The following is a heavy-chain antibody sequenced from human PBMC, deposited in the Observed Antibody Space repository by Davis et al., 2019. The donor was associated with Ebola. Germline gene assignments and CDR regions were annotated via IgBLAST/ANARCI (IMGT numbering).Heavy chain of an antibody. V-gene: IGHV4-34*01. CDR3: ARVDSSGWAFY. CDR2: INHSGST. CDR1: GGSFSGYY. Sequence: SQTLSLTCAVYGGSFSGYYWSWIRQPPGKGLEWIGEINHSGSTNYNPSLKSRVTISVDTSKNQFSLKLSSVTAADTAVYYCARVDSSGWAFYWGQGTLVTVSS. D-gene: IGHD6-19*01. J-gene: IGHJ4*02.